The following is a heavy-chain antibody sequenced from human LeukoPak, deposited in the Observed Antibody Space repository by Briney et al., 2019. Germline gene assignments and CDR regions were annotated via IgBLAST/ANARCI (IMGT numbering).Heavy chain of an antibody. CDR2: ISGNGDYI. D-gene: IGHD3-22*01. V-gene: IGHV3-21*01. CDR3: ARDLLYYYDSSGSDYFDY. J-gene: IGHJ4*02. Sequence: TGGSLRLSCVASEFIFRSYSMNWVRQAPGKGLEWVSSISGNGDYISHADSVKGRFTISRDNAKNSLYLQMNGLRAEDTAVYYCARDLLYYYDSSGSDYFDYWGQGTLVTVSS. CDR1: EFIFRSYS.